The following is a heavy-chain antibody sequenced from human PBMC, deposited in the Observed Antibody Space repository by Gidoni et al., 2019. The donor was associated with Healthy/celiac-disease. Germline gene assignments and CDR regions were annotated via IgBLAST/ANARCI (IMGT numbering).Heavy chain of an antibody. CDR3: AKDRRNIAAAGSGDYYYYYGMDV. CDR2: ISYDGSNK. V-gene: IGHV3-30*18. CDR1: GFTFSSYG. J-gene: IGHJ6*02. D-gene: IGHD6-13*01. Sequence: QVQLVESGGGVVQPGRSLRLSCAASGFTFSSYGMHWVRQAPGKGLEWVAVISYDGSNKYYADSVKGRFTISRDNSKNTLYLQMNSLRAEDTAVYYCAKDRRNIAAAGSGDYYYYYGMDVWGQGTTVTVSS.